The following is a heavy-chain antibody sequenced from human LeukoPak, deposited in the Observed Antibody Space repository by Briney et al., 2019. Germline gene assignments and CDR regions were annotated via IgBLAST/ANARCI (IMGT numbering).Heavy chain of an antibody. CDR2: IYPGDSRI. D-gene: IGHD6-13*01. CDR3: ACRDLTSTWSFP. J-gene: IGHJ5*02. Sequence: GESLKISCQGFGYGFTSYWIGWVRQMPGKVMEWMGVIYPGDSRIRYNPSFQGQVTISVDKSISTAYLQWVSLKASDTAMYYCACRDLTSTWSFPWGQGTLVTVSS. V-gene: IGHV5-51*01. CDR1: GYGFTSYW.